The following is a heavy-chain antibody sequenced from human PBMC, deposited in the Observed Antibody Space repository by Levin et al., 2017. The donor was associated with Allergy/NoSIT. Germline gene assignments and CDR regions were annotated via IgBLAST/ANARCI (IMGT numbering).Heavy chain of an antibody. CDR2: ISGSGGST. V-gene: IGHV3-23*01. J-gene: IGHJ5*02. Sequence: GGSLRLSCAASGFTFGSYAMSWVRQAPGKGLEWVSAISGSGGSTYYADSVKGRFTISRDNSKNTLYLQMNSLRDEDTAVYYCAKLVPVALATHRGWVDPWGQGTLVTVSS. CDR3: AKLVPVALATHRGWVDP. CDR1: GFTFGSYA. D-gene: IGHD5-12*01.